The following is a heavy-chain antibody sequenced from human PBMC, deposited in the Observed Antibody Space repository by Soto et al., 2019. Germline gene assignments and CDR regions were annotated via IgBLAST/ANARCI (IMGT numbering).Heavy chain of an antibody. Sequence: QVQLVQSGAEVKKPGSSVKVSCKASGGTFSSYTISWVRQAPGQGLEWMGRIIPILGIANYAQKFQGRVTITADKSTSTAYMELSSLRPEDTAVYYCARAGYCSGGSCHNFDYWGQGTLVTVSS. CDR2: IIPILGIA. D-gene: IGHD2-15*01. CDR1: GGTFSSYT. V-gene: IGHV1-69*02. J-gene: IGHJ4*02. CDR3: ARAGYCSGGSCHNFDY.